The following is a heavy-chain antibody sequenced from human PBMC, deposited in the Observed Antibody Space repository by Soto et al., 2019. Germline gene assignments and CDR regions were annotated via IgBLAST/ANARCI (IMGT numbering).Heavy chain of an antibody. CDR1: VVNFSSYA. CDR3: AVGRHKTSGSNTWFDP. V-gene: IGHV3-23*01. D-gene: IGHD3-22*01. J-gene: IGHJ5*02. Sequence: GSLRLYCAASVVNFSSYAMNWVRQAPGKGLEWVSTISDTGGGTFYAGSVKGRFTTSRDNSKNTLYLQMHSLRADDSAIYFCAVGRHKTSGSNTWFDPWGRGTLVTVSS. CDR2: ISDTGGGT.